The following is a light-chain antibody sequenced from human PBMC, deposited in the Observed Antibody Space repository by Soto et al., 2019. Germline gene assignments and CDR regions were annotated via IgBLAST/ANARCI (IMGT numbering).Light chain of an antibody. CDR2: DVS. Sequence: QSALTQPASVSGSPGHSITISCTGTSSDVGAYNYVSWYQQHPGKAPKLMICDVSNRPSGVSNRFSGSKSGNTASLTISGLQAEDEADYYCSSYTSSSTLYVFGTGTKVTV. CDR1: SSDVGAYNY. V-gene: IGLV2-14*01. CDR3: SSYTSSSTLYV. J-gene: IGLJ1*01.